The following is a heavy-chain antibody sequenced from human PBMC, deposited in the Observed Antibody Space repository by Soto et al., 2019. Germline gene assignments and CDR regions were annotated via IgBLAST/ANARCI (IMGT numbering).Heavy chain of an antibody. J-gene: IGHJ4*02. CDR2: IWYDGSNK. CDR3: ARDPTHNCSSTSCYGDY. V-gene: IGHV3-33*01. Sequence: PGGSLRLSCAASGFTFSSYGMHWVRQAPGKGLEWVAVIWYDGSNKYYADSVKGRFTISRDNSKNTLYLQMNSLRAEDTAVYYCARDPTHNCSSTSCYGDYWGQGTLVTVSS. CDR1: GFTFSSYG. D-gene: IGHD2-2*01.